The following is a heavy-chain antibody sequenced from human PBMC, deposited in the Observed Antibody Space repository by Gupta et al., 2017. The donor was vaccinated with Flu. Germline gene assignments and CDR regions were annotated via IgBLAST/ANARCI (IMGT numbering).Heavy chain of an antibody. CDR3: ATVTSGC. J-gene: IGHJ4*02. CDR2: INPDGSST. D-gene: IGHD4-17*01. V-gene: IGHV3-74*03. CDR1: SSY. Sequence: SSYLQWVRQAPGKGLVWVSRINPDGSSTTYAESVKGRFTISRDNAKNTLYLQMNSLGDDDTAVYYCATVTSGCWGEGTLVTVSS.